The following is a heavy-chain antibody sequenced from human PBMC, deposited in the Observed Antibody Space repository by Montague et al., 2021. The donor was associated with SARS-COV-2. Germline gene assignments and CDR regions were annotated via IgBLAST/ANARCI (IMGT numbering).Heavy chain of an antibody. CDR1: GGSISSYY. CDR2: IYYSGST. V-gene: IGHV4-59*01. CDR3: ARGGYYDYAFDI. D-gene: IGHD3-22*01. J-gene: IGHJ3*02. Sequence: SETLSLSCTVSGGSISSYYWSWIRQPPGKGLEWIGYIYYSGSTNYNPSLKSRVTISVDTSKNQFSLKLSSVTAADTAVYYCARGGYYDYAFDIWGQGTMDTVSS.